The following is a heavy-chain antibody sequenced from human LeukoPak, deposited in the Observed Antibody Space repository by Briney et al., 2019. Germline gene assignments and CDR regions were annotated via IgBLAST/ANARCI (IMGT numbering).Heavy chain of an antibody. CDR3: ATKQWLAPPPDS. J-gene: IGHJ4*02. Sequence: GGSLRLSCAASGFTFSRYWMLWVRRAPGKGLESVSRINTDGTVTTYADSVKGRFTVSRDNADNTMFLQMNSVRDEDTAVYYCATKQWLAPPPDSWGQGTPVTVSS. V-gene: IGHV3-74*01. CDR2: INTDGTVT. D-gene: IGHD6-19*01. CDR1: GFTFSRYW.